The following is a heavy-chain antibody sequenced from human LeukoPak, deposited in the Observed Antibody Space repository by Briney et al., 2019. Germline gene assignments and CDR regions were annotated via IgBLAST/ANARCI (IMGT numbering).Heavy chain of an antibody. CDR2: IYYSGST. J-gene: IGHJ4*02. Sequence: SESLSLTCTVSGGSISSYYWSWIRQPPGKGLEWIGYIYYSGSTNYNPSLKSRVTISVDTSKNQISLKLSSVTAADTAVYYCARGAHPYYFDYWGQGTLVTVSS. V-gene: IGHV4-59*01. CDR3: ARGAHPYYFDY. CDR1: GGSISSYY.